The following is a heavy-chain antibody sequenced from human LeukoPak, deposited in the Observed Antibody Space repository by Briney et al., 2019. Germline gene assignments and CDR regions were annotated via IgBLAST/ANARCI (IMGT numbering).Heavy chain of an antibody. D-gene: IGHD5/OR15-5a*01. Sequence: SETLSLTCAVSGDSMTSRNYYWGWIRQPRGKGLEFIGMIYNTGTSYYNPSLESRVSISTDTSRSQFSLSLSAVTAADSAVHYCASLRAVSTTDRDFWGQGTLVTVSS. J-gene: IGHJ4*02. V-gene: IGHV4-39*07. CDR3: ASLRAVSTTDRDF. CDR1: GDSMTSRNYY. CDR2: IYNTGTS.